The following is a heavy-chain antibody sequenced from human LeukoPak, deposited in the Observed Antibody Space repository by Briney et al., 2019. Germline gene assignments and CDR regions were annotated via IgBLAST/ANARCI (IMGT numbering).Heavy chain of an antibody. V-gene: IGHV3-49*04. CDR3: ARDRGYSGYGSFDY. J-gene: IGHJ4*02. CDR2: IRSKAYGGTS. D-gene: IGHD5-12*01. CDR1: GFSVGDYG. Sequence: GGSLRLSCTASGFSVGDYGMSWVRQAPGKGLEWIGFIRSKAYGGTSEYAASVKGRFTISRDDSKSIAYLQMNSLRGEDAAVYYCARDRGYSGYGSFDYWGQGTLVTVSS.